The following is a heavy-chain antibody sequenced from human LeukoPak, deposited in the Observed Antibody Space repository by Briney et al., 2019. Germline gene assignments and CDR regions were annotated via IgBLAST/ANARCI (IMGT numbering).Heavy chain of an antibody. V-gene: IGHV3-21*04. J-gene: IGHJ4*02. Sequence: GGSLRLSCVASGFTFSSYSMNWVRQAPGKGLEWVSSISSSSSYIYYADSVKGRFTISRDNAKNSLYLQMNSLRAEDTAIYYCVRDRGTYRPIDYWGQGTLVTVSS. CDR3: VRDRGTYRPIDY. CDR1: GFTFSSYS. D-gene: IGHD1-26*01. CDR2: ISSSSSYI.